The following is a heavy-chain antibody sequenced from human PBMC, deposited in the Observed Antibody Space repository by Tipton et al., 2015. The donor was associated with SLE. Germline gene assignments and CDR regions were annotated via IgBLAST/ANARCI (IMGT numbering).Heavy chain of an antibody. CDR3: ARDFGSSGSFDY. CDR2: IYYSGST. V-gene: IGHV4-59*11. CDR1: GGSISSHY. J-gene: IGHJ4*02. D-gene: IGHD6-13*01. Sequence: TLSLTCTVSGGSISSHYWSWIRQPPGKGLEWIGYIYYSGSTNYNPSLKSRVTISVDTSKNQFPLKLSSVSAADTAVYYCARDFGSSGSFDYWGQRTLVTVSS.